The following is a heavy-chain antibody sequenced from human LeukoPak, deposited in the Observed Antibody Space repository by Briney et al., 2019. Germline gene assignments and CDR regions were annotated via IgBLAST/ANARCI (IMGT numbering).Heavy chain of an antibody. Sequence: PGGSLRLSCAASGFTFSSYAMSWFRQAPGKGLEWVGFIRSKAYGGTTEYAASVKGRFTISRDDSKSIAYLQMNSLKTEDTAVYYCTRDTYYYDSSGYYSKFDYWGQGTLVTVSS. CDR1: GFTFSSYA. CDR2: IRSKAYGGTT. D-gene: IGHD3-22*01. CDR3: TRDTYYYDSSGYYSKFDY. J-gene: IGHJ4*02. V-gene: IGHV3-49*03.